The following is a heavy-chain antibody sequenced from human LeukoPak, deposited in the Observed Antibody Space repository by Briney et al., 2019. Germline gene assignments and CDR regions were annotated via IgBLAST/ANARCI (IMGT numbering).Heavy chain of an antibody. V-gene: IGHV3-23*01. CDR1: GFSFSDYA. D-gene: IGHD4-17*01. J-gene: IGHJ3*01. Sequence: PGGSLRLSCAASGFSFSDYAMIWVRQAPGQGLEWVSAIRSGGSAKYADPVKARFTISRDNSKNTLYLQMNSLRAEDTALYFCARDPDGDYIGAFDFLGQGTVATVSS. CDR2: IRSGGSA. CDR3: ARDPDGDYIGAFDF.